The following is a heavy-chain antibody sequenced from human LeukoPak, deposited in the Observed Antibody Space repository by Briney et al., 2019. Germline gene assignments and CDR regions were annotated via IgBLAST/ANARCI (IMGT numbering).Heavy chain of an antibody. CDR2: ISAYNGNT. Sequence: ASVKVSCKPSGYTVISYGISWVRQAAGQGLEWMGWISAYNGNTNYAQKLRGRVTMTTDTSTSTAYMELRSPRSDDTAVYYCARGQLYSSSWNDYWGQGTLVTVSS. CDR1: GYTVISYG. D-gene: IGHD6-13*01. J-gene: IGHJ4*02. V-gene: IGHV1-18*01. CDR3: ARGQLYSSSWNDY.